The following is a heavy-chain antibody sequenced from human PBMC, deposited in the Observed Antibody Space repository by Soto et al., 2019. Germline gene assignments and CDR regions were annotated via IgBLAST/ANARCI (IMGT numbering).Heavy chain of an antibody. D-gene: IGHD6-13*01. CDR2: TYYRSKWYN. J-gene: IGHJ3*02. CDR3: ARDGPPGGAAAGNAFDI. CDR1: GDSVSSNSAA. V-gene: IGHV6-1*01. Sequence: SQTLSLTCAISGDSVSSNSAAWNWIRQSPSRGLEWLGRTYYRSKWYNDYAVSVKSRITINPDTSKNQFSLQLNSVTPEDTAVYYCARDGPPGGAAAGNAFDIWGQGTMVTVSS.